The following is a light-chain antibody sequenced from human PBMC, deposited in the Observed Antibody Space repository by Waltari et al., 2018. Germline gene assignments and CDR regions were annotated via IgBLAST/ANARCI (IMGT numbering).Light chain of an antibody. CDR3: QQYNSYQRT. CDR2: DAS. Sequence: DIQMTQSPSTLSASVGDRVTITSRASQSISSWLAWYQQKPGKAPKLLIYDASSLESGVPSRFSGSGSGTEFTLTISSLQPDDFATYYCQQYNSYQRTFGQGTKLEIK. J-gene: IGKJ2*01. V-gene: IGKV1-5*01. CDR1: QSISSW.